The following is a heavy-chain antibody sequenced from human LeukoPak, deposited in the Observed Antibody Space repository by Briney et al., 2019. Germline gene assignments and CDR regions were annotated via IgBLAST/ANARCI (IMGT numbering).Heavy chain of an antibody. J-gene: IGHJ4*02. CDR2: IWYDASNV. V-gene: IGHV3-30*19. CDR1: GFTFRSHG. Sequence: GRSLRLSCAASGFTFRSHGMHRVRQAPGKGLEWVAVIWYDASNVYYADSVKGRFTISRDNSKNTLYLQMNSLRAEDTAVYYCARGYSSGCLGYWGQGTLVTVSS. D-gene: IGHD6-19*01. CDR3: ARGYSSGCLGY.